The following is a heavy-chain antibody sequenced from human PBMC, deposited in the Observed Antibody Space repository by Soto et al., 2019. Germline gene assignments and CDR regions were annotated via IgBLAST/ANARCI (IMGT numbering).Heavy chain of an antibody. D-gene: IGHD3-22*01. CDR3: ARGDPVVVIDY. J-gene: IGHJ4*02. CDR2: INAGNGNT. Sequence: QVQLVQSGAEVKKPGASVKVSCKASGYTFTSYAMHWVRQAPGQRLEWMGWINAGNGNTKYSQKFQGRVTITRDTSASTAYMELSSLRSEDTAVYYWARGDPVVVIDYWGQGTLVTVSS. V-gene: IGHV1-3*01. CDR1: GYTFTSYA.